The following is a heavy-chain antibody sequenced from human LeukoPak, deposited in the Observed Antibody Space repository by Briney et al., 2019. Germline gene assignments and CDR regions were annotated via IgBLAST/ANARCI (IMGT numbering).Heavy chain of an antibody. Sequence: SETLSFTCTVSGGSISSYYWSWIRQPPGKGLEWIGYIYYSGSTNYNPSLKSRVTISVDTSKNQFSLKLSSVTAADTAVYYCARDSITMVRGVGFDYWGQGTLVTVSS. V-gene: IGHV4-59*01. CDR3: ARDSITMVRGVGFDY. CDR2: IYYSGST. J-gene: IGHJ4*02. CDR1: GGSISSYY. D-gene: IGHD3-10*01.